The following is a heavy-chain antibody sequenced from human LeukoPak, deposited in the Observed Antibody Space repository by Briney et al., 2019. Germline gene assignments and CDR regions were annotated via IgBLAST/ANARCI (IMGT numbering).Heavy chain of an antibody. J-gene: IGHJ6*03. Sequence: SETLSLTCAVYGGSFSGYYWSWIRQPPGKGLEWIGEINHSGSTNYNPSLKSRVTISVDTSKNQFSLKLSSVTAADTAVYYCARRSGSSPRFYYYYYYMDVWGKGTTVTVSS. CDR3: ARRSGSSPRFYYYYYYMDV. V-gene: IGHV4-34*01. CDR2: INHSGST. CDR1: GGSFSGYY. D-gene: IGHD6-6*01.